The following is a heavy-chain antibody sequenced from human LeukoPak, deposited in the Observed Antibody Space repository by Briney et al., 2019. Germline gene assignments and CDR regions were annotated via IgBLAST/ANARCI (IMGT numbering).Heavy chain of an antibody. D-gene: IGHD2-2*01. CDR3: ATLGYCSSTSCYPI. CDR1: GGSISSYY. Sequence: PSETLSLTCTVSGGSISSYYWSWIRQPPGKGLEWIGYIYYSGSTNYNPSLKSRVTISVDTSKNQFSLKLSSVTAADTAVYYCATLGYCSSTSCYPIWGQGTMVTVSS. CDR2: IYYSGST. V-gene: IGHV4-59*08. J-gene: IGHJ3*02.